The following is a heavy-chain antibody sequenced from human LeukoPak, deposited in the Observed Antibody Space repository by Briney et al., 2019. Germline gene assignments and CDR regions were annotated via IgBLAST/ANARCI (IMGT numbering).Heavy chain of an antibody. CDR1: GGTFSSYA. Sequence: SVKVSCKAPGGTFSSYAISWVRLAPGQGLEWMGGIIPIFGTANYAQKFQGRVTITADESTSTAYMELSSLRSEDTAVYYCARTKDIVVVPAALSYYFDYWGQGTLVTVSS. J-gene: IGHJ4*02. V-gene: IGHV1-69*13. D-gene: IGHD2-2*01. CDR2: IIPIFGTA. CDR3: ARTKDIVVVPAALSYYFDY.